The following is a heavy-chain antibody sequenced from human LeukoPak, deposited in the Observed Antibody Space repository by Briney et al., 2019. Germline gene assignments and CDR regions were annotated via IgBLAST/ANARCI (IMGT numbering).Heavy chain of an antibody. Sequence: SETLSLTCTVSGGSISSYYWSWIRQPPGKGLEWIGYIYYSGSTNYNPSLKSRVTISVDTSKNQSSLKLSSVTAADTAVYYCARVLVNDSSGYYYAYYFDYWGQGTLVTVSS. V-gene: IGHV4-59*01. D-gene: IGHD3-22*01. CDR2: IYYSGST. CDR1: GGSISSYY. CDR3: ARVLVNDSSGYYYAYYFDY. J-gene: IGHJ4*02.